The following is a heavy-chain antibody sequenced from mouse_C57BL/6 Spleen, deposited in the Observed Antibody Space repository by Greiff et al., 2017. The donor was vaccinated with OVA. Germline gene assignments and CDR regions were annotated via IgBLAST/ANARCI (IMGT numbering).Heavy chain of an antibody. V-gene: IGHV1-18*01. CDR1: GYTFTDYN. D-gene: IGHD1-1*01. CDR3: ARDYYGSSYDYAMDY. Sequence: VQLQQSGPELVKPGASVKIPCKASGYTFTDYNMDWVKQSHGKSLEWIGDINPNNGGTIYNQKFKGKATLTVDKSSSTAYMELRSLTSEDTAVYYCARDYYGSSYDYAMDYWGQGTSVTVSS. J-gene: IGHJ4*01. CDR2: INPNNGGT.